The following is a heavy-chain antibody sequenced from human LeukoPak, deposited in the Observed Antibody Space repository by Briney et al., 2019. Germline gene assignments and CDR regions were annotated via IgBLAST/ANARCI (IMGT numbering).Heavy chain of an antibody. V-gene: IGHV1-46*01. D-gene: IGHD6-19*01. Sequence: VASVKVSCKASGYIFTSYGISWVRQAPGQGLEWMGVINPSGGSTTYAQKFQGRVTMTRDTSTSSVYMELSSLRFEDTAVYYCARELHSSGYYYFDFWGQGTLVTVSS. CDR3: ARELHSSGYYYFDF. CDR2: INPSGGST. J-gene: IGHJ4*02. CDR1: GYIFTSYG.